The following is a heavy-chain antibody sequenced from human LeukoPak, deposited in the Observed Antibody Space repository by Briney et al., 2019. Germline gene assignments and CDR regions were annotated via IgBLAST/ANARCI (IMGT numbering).Heavy chain of an antibody. Sequence: ASVKVSCKASGYTFTNYAMHWVRQAPGQRLEWMGWINAGNGNTKYSQKFQGRVTFTRDTSASTAYMELSSLRSEDTAVYYCARAYSSGWYDWFDPWGQGTLVTVSS. V-gene: IGHV1-3*01. CDR1: GYTFTNYA. CDR2: INAGNGNT. D-gene: IGHD6-19*01. CDR3: ARAYSSGWYDWFDP. J-gene: IGHJ5*02.